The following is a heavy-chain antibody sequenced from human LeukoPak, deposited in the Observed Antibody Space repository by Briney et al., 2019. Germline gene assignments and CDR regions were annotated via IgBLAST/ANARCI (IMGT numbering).Heavy chain of an antibody. CDR1: GGSVSGYY. CDR2: IYYSGST. V-gene: IGHV4-59*02. Sequence: PSETLSLTCTVSGGSVSGYYWSWIRQPPGKGLEWIGYIYYSGSTNYNPSLNSRVTISVDTSKNQFSLKLSSVTAADTAVYYCARGIYYDSSRNWFDPWGQGTLVTVSS. CDR3: ARGIYYDSSRNWFDP. J-gene: IGHJ5*02. D-gene: IGHD3-22*01.